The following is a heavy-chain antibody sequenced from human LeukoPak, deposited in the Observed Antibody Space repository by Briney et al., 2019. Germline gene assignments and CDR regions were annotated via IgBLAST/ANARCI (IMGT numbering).Heavy chain of an antibody. CDR3: ARQGAFNY. V-gene: IGHV4-39*01. D-gene: IGHD3-16*01. CDR1: GGSISSSSYY. J-gene: IGHJ4*02. CDR2: IYYSGST. Sequence: SETLSLSCTVSGGSISSSSYYWGWIRPPPGQGLEWHGSIYYSGSTYYNPSLKIRVTISADTSKNQFSLKLSSVTAADTAVYYCARQGAFNYWGQGTLVTVSS.